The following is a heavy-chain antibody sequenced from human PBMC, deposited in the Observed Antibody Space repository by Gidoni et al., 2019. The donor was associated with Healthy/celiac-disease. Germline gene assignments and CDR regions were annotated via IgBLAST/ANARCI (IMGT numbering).Heavy chain of an antibody. CDR3: ARRDDFWSGSNWFDP. J-gene: IGHJ5*02. Sequence: QLQLQESGPGLVKPSETLSLTCTVSGGSIGSSSYYWGWIRQPPGKVLEWIGSIYYSGSTYYNPSLKSRVTISVDTSKNQFSLKLSSVTAADTAVYYCARRDDFWSGSNWFDPWGQGTLVTVSS. V-gene: IGHV4-39*01. CDR1: GGSIGSSSYY. D-gene: IGHD3-3*01. CDR2: IYYSGST.